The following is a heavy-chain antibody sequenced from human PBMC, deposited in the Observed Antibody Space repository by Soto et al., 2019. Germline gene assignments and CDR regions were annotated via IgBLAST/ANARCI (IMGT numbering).Heavy chain of an antibody. V-gene: IGHV4-38-2*02. CDR3: ARDQDSSSYLGSDE. J-gene: IGHJ4*02. Sequence: SATLSLTCAVSGYSISSGYYWGWIRQPPGKGLEWIGSIYHSGSTSYNPSLKSRVTISVDTSKNQFSLKLSSVTAADTAVYYCARDQDSSSYLGSDEWGKGDLVIVYS. CDR1: GYSISSGYY. CDR2: IYHSGST. D-gene: IGHD6-13*01.